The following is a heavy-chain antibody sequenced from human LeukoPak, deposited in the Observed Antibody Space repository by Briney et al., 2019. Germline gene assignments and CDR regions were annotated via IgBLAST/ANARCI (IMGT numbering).Heavy chain of an antibody. D-gene: IGHD2-15*01. V-gene: IGHV4-34*01. CDR2: INHSGST. CDR3: ARPKLATDAPRYYYYGMDV. Sequence: SETLSLTCAVYGGSFSGYYWGWLRQPPGKGLEWIGEINHSGSTNYNPSLKSRVTISVDTSKNQFSLKLSSVTAADTAVYYCARPKLATDAPRYYYYGMDVWGQGTTVTVSS. CDR1: GGSFSGYY. J-gene: IGHJ6*02.